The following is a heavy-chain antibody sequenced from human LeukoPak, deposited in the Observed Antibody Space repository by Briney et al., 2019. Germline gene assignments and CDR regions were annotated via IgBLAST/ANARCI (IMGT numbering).Heavy chain of an antibody. D-gene: IGHD4-17*01. J-gene: IGHJ4*02. Sequence: GGSLRLSCAASGFTFSSHWMHWVRQAPGKGLVCVARIKSDGTYRDYGDSVRGRFTISRDNAKDTLYLQMNSLRAEDTAVYYCARDRYGDYSIDYWGQGTLVTVSS. CDR1: GFTFSSHW. V-gene: IGHV3-74*01. CDR3: ARDRYGDYSIDY. CDR2: IKSDGTYR.